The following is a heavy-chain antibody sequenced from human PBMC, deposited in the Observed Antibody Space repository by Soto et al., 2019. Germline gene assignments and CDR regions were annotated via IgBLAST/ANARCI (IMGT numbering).Heavy chain of an antibody. CDR1: GGTFSSYA. Sequence: AASVKVSCKASGGTFSSYAISWVRQAPGQGLEWMGGIIPIFGTANYAQKFQGRVTITADESTSTAYMELRSLRSDDTAVYSCARDGDYKDNAWFPTTLDVWGQGTTVTVSS. J-gene: IGHJ6*02. CDR2: IIPIFGTA. D-gene: IGHD1-26*01. CDR3: ARDGDYKDNAWFPTTLDV. V-gene: IGHV1-69*13.